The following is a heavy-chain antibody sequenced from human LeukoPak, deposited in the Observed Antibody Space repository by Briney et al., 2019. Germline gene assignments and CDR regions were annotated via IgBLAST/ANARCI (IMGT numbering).Heavy chain of an antibody. J-gene: IGHJ3*02. Sequence: ASVKVSCKASGYTFTSYGISWVRQAPGQGLEWMGWISTYNGDTKYVQNFQDRLTMTTDTSASTAYMELRNLRSDDTAVYYCARVRRYSGYNYFDAFDNWGQGTMVTVSS. CDR3: ARVRRYSGYNYFDAFDN. D-gene: IGHD5-12*01. CDR2: ISTYNGDT. V-gene: IGHV1-18*01. CDR1: GYTFTSYG.